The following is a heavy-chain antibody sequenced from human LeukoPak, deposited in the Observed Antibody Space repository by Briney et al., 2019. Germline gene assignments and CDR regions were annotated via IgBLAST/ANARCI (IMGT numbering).Heavy chain of an antibody. CDR3: ARAGYCSSTSCPQGRYYYYGMDV. CDR1: GYTFTSYG. J-gene: IGHJ6*04. D-gene: IGHD2-2*01. Sequence: ASVKVSCTASGYTFTSYGISWVRQAPGQGLEWTGWISAYNGNTNYAQKLQGRVTMTTDTSTSTAYMELRSLRSDDTAVYYCARAGYCSSTSCPQGRYYYYGMDVWGKGTTVTVSS. CDR2: ISAYNGNT. V-gene: IGHV1-18*04.